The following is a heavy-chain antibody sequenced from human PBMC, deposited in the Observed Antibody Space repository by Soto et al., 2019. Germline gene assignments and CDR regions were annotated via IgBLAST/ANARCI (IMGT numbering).Heavy chain of an antibody. Sequence: LSLTCSVSGDSISNLDYFWAWIRQPPGQALEYIGYIYKSATTYYNPSFESRVAISVDPSKSQFSLNVTSVTAADTAVYFCARGRYCLTGRCFPNWFDSWGQGALVTVSS. V-gene: IGHV4-30-4*01. CDR3: ARGRYCLTGRCFPNWFDS. CDR2: IYKSATT. J-gene: IGHJ5*01. D-gene: IGHD7-27*01. CDR1: GDSISNLDYF.